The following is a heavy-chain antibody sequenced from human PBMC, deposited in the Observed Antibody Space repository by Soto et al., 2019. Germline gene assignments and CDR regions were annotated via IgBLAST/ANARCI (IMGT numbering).Heavy chain of an antibody. J-gene: IGHJ4*02. Sequence: EVQLVESGGDLVKPGGSLRLSCAASAFTFITYNMNWVRQAPGKGLEWVSSISSISSYIYYADSVKGRFTISRDNAKNSLYLQMNSLRAEDTAVYYCASGYSYGYLDYWGQGTLVTVSS. CDR1: AFTFITYN. V-gene: IGHV3-21*01. CDR2: ISSISSYI. D-gene: IGHD5-18*01. CDR3: ASGYSYGYLDY.